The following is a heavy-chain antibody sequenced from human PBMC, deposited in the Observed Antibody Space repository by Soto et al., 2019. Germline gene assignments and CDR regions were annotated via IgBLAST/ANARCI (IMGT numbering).Heavy chain of an antibody. Sequence: ASVKISCKASGYTFTGYYMHWVRQAPGQGLEWMGWINPNSGGTNYAQKFQGWVTMTRDTSISTAYMELSRLRSDDTAVYYCARSRGYSYGYYYYGMEGWGQGTTVTVSS. V-gene: IGHV1-2*04. D-gene: IGHD5-18*01. CDR1: GYTFTGYY. CDR3: ARSRGYSYGYYYYGMEG. J-gene: IGHJ6*02. CDR2: INPNSGGT.